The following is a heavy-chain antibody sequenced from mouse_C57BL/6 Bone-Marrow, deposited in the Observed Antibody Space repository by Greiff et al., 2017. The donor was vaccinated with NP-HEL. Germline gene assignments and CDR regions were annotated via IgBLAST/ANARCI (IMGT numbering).Heavy chain of an antibody. Sequence: QVQLQQSGPGLVQPSQSLSITCTVSGFSLTSYGVHWVRQSPGKGLEWLGVIWSGGSTDYNAAFISRLSISKDNSKSQVFLKMNILQADDTAIYYCARFGPYAMDYWGQGTSVTVSS. CDR1: GFSLTSYG. CDR2: IWSGGST. J-gene: IGHJ4*01. CDR3: ARFGPYAMDY. V-gene: IGHV2-2*01.